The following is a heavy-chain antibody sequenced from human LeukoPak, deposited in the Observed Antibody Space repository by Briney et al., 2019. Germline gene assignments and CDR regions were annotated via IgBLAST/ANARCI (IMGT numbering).Heavy chain of an antibody. J-gene: IGHJ4*02. CDR3: AKSELGIDYFDY. Sequence: GGSLRLSCAASGFTFSNYAMHWVRQAPGKGLEWVAVIWYDGSNKYYADSAKGRFTISRDNSKNTLYLQMNSLRAEDTAVYYCAKSELGIDYFDYWGQGTLVTVSS. CDR1: GFTFSNYA. V-gene: IGHV3-33*06. CDR2: IWYDGSNK. D-gene: IGHD7-27*01.